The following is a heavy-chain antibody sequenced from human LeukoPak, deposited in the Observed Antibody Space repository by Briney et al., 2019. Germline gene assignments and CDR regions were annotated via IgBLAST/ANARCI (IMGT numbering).Heavy chain of an antibody. CDR1: GGSISYYY. Sequence: SETLSLTCTVSGGSISYYYWSWIRQPPGKGLEWIGYIYYSGSTNYNPSLKSRVTMSVDTSQNQFSLKLSSVTAADTALYYCARERSPGSYYDAFDIWGQGTMVTVSS. J-gene: IGHJ3*02. CDR3: ARERSPGSYYDAFDI. D-gene: IGHD1-26*01. V-gene: IGHV4-59*01. CDR2: IYYSGST.